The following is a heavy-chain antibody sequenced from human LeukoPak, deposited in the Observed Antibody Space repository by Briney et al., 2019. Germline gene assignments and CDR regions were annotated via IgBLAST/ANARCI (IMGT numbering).Heavy chain of an antibody. J-gene: IGHJ4*02. V-gene: IGHV1-18*01. CDR1: GYTFTSHG. CDR2: ISGNNDNP. Sequence: ASVKVSCKASGYTFTSHGITWVRQAPGQGLEWMGWISGNNDNPNYGQKFQGRFTVTTDSSTNTAYMELRNLRFDDTAVYYCARDGTSTDDYWGQGTLVTVSS. D-gene: IGHD2-2*01. CDR3: ARDGTSTDDY.